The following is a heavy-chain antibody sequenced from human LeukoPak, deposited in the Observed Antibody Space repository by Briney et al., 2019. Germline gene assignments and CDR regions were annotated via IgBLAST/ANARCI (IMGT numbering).Heavy chain of an antibody. CDR1: GYTFTGYY. V-gene: IGHV1-2*02. D-gene: IGHD6-13*01. CDR3: ARGGAAAGYVGFDY. CDR2: INPNSGGT. J-gene: IGHJ4*02. Sequence: ASVKVSCKASGYTFTGYYMHWVRQAPGQGLEWMGLINPNSGGTNYAQKFQGRVTMTRDTSISTAYMELSRLRSDDTAVYYCARGGAAAGYVGFDYWGQGTLVTVSS.